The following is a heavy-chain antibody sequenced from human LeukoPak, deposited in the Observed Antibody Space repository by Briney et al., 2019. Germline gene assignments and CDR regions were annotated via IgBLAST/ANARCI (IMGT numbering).Heavy chain of an antibody. Sequence: ASVKVSCKASGYTFTGYYMHWVRQAPGQGLEWMGWINPNSGGTNYAQKFQGRVTMTRDTSISTAYMELSRLRSDDTAVYYCARGDYGDYVQTDYWGQGTLVTVSS. V-gene: IGHV1-2*02. D-gene: IGHD4-17*01. CDR3: ARGDYGDYVQTDY. CDR1: GYTFTGYY. CDR2: INPNSGGT. J-gene: IGHJ4*02.